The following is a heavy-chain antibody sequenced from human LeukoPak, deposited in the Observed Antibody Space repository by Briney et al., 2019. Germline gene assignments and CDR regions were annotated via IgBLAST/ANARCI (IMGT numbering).Heavy chain of an antibody. CDR3: ARDSVAGTTVYSFDY. J-gene: IGHJ4*02. Sequence: ASVKVSCKASGYTFTGYYRHWVRQAPGQGLEWMGWINPNSGGTNYAQKFQGRVTMTRDTSISTAYMELSRLRSDDTAVYYCARDSVAGTTVYSFDYWGQGTLVTVSS. V-gene: IGHV1-2*02. CDR1: GYTFTGYY. CDR2: INPNSGGT. D-gene: IGHD6-19*01.